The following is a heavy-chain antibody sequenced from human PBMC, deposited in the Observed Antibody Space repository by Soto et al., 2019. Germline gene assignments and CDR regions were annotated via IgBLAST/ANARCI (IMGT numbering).Heavy chain of an antibody. CDR2: ISGSGGTT. CDR3: VKDPTTMTPPY. V-gene: IGHV3-23*01. Sequence: GGSLRLSCAASGFTFSSYAMSWGRQAPGKGLEWVSGISGSGGTTYYADSVKGRFTISRDNYKNTLYLQMDSLRADDTAVFYCVKDPTTMTPPYWGQGTLVTVSS. D-gene: IGHD4-17*01. CDR1: GFTFSSYA. J-gene: IGHJ4*02.